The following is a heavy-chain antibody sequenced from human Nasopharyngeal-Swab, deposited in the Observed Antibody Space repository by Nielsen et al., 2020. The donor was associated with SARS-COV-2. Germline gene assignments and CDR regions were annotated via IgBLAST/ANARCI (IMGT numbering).Heavy chain of an antibody. Sequence: GESLKISCAASGFTFSSYGMHWVRQAPGKGLEWVAVIWYDGSNKYYADSVKGRFTISRDNSKNTLYLQMNSLRDEDTAVYYCARDLLAVAGNYYYYYGMDVWGQGTTVTVSS. J-gene: IGHJ6*02. V-gene: IGHV3-33*01. CDR3: ARDLLAVAGNYYYYYGMDV. CDR2: IWYDGSNK. D-gene: IGHD6-19*01. CDR1: GFTFSSYG.